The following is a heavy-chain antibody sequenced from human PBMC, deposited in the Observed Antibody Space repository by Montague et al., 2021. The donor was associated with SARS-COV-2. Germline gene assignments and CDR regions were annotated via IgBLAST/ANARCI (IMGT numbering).Heavy chain of an antibody. V-gene: IGHV4-4*02. J-gene: IGHJ4*02. CDR1: GVSISNDNW. Sequence: SETLSLTCVVSGVSISNDNWWSWVRLPPGKGLGGVGDIYHTGSNKYKPSIKSRVSMSVDKYWNQFSLRLTAVTAADTDIYFCARKGSGRSDLAYWDQGTLVAVSS. CDR3: ARKGSGRSDLAY. CDR2: IYHTGSN. D-gene: IGHD1-26*01.